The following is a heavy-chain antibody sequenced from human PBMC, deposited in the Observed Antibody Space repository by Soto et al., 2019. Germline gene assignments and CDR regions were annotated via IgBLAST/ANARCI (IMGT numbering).Heavy chain of an antibody. CDR2: MNRNSGNT. J-gene: IGHJ6*03. D-gene: IGHD3-3*01. Sequence: ASVKVSCKASGYTFTSYDINWVRQATGQGLEWMGWMNRNSGNTGYAQKFQGRVTMTRNTSISTAYMELSSLRSEDTAVYYCARTMEYYYYMDVWGKGTTVTVSS. V-gene: IGHV1-8*01. CDR1: GYTFTSYD. CDR3: ARTMEYYYYMDV.